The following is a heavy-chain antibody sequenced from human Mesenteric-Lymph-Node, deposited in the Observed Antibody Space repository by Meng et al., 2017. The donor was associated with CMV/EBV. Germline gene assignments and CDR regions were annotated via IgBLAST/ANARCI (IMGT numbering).Heavy chain of an antibody. CDR3: AKDGSSSGWWASIDY. CDR2: ISGSGGST. D-gene: IGHD6-19*01. CDR1: GFTFSSYA. J-gene: IGHJ4*02. V-gene: IGHV3-23*01. Sequence: GESLKISCAASGFTFSSYAMSWVRQAPGKGLEWVSAISGSGGSTYYADSVKGRFTISRDNSKNTLYLQMNSLRAEDTAVYYCAKDGSSSGWWASIDYWGQGTLVTVSS.